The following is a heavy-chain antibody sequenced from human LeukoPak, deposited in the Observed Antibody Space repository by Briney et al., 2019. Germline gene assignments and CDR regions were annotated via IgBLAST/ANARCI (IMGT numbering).Heavy chain of an antibody. Sequence: PSETLSLTCAVYGGSFSDYSWTWIRQPPGKGREWIGEINQSGGTNHNPSLMSRVIMSVDTSKNQFSVKVSSETAADTAVYYCARVGYSFSINDWSRTGLGAYPTKYYYYMDVWGKGTTVTVSS. CDR1: GGSFSDYS. CDR3: ARVGYSFSINDWSRTGLGAYPTKYYYYMDV. J-gene: IGHJ6*03. CDR2: INQSGGT. V-gene: IGHV4-34*01. D-gene: IGHD5-18*01.